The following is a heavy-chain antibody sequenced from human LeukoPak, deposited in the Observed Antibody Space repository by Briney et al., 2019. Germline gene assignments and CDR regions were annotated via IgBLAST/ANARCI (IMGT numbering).Heavy chain of an antibody. V-gene: IGHV1-8*03. D-gene: IGHD3-22*01. CDR1: GYTFTSYD. J-gene: IGHJ5*02. CDR2: MNPNSGNT. CDR3: ARATDYYDSSGYYPNWFDP. Sequence: GASLKVSCKASGYTFTSYDINWVRQATAQGLEWMGWMNPNSGNTGYAQKFQGRVTITRNTSISTAYMELSSLRSEDTAVYYCARATDYYDSSGYYPNWFDPWGQGTLVTVSS.